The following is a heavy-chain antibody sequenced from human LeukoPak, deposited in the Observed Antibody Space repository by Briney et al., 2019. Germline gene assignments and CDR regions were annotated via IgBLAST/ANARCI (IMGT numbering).Heavy chain of an antibody. V-gene: IGHV3-66*01. J-gene: IGHJ4*02. Sequence: PGGSLRLSCAASGLTVSSNYMSWVRQAPGTGLEWVSVIWRSGRTDYADAVKGRFIISRDNSKNTLYLQLNSLRAEDTAIYYCAGDWYGSGYYDYWGQGTQVTVSS. D-gene: IGHD3-3*01. CDR2: IWRSGRT. CDR1: GLTVSSNY. CDR3: AGDWYGSGYYDY.